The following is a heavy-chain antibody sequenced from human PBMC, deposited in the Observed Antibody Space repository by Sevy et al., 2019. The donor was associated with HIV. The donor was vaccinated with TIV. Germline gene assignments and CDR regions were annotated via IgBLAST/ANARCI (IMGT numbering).Heavy chain of an antibody. J-gene: IGHJ4*02. D-gene: IGHD3-10*01. V-gene: IGHV3-30*02. CDR3: AKEVRTMVRGVRFGIDY. CDR1: GFTFSSYG. Sequence: GGSLRLSCAASGFTFSSYGMHWVRQAPGKGLEWVAFIRYDGSNKYYADSVKGRFTISRDNSKNMLYLQMNSLRAEDTAVYYCAKEVRTMVRGVRFGIDYWGQGTLVTVSS. CDR2: IRYDGSNK.